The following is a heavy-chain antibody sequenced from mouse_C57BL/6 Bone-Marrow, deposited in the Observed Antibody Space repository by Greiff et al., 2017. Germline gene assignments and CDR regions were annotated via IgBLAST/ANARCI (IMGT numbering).Heavy chain of an antibody. CDR3: GYYGSSYNY. J-gene: IGHJ2*01. V-gene: IGHV14-4*01. CDR1: GFNIKDDY. Sequence: EVQLKESGAELVRPGASVKLSCTASGFNIKDDYMHWVKQRPEQGLEWIGWIDPENGDTEYASKFQGKATITADTSSNTAYLQLSSLTSEDTAVYYCGYYGSSYNYWGQGTTLTVSS. CDR2: IDPENGDT. D-gene: IGHD1-1*01.